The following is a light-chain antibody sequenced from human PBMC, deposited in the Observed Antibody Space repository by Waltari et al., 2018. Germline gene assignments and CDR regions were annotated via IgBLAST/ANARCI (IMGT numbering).Light chain of an antibody. CDR2: GAS. CDR3: QQYNFWTLT. V-gene: IGKV3-15*01. J-gene: IGKJ1*01. Sequence: VVITQSPSTLSVALGGRGALSGRASDNVTSNLAWQQQKPGQAPRLLITGASTRATGITARFSGSGSGTQFTLTISSLQTEDFALYYCQQYNFWTLTFGQGTKVEI. CDR1: DNVTSN.